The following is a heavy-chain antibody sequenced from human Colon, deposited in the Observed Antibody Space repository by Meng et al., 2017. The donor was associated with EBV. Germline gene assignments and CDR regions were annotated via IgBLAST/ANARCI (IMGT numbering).Heavy chain of an antibody. V-gene: IGHV4-30-2*01. D-gene: IGHD2-21*02. CDR2: IYHGGTT. CDR1: GDSISSGDYS. J-gene: IGHJ5*02. CDR3: ARGPYCGGDCYWFDP. Sequence: LGPPSQSLSLTCAVSGDSISSGDYSWSWIRQPPGQGLEWIGYIYHGGTTYNTSLKSRVTISVDNSKNQFSLRLTSVTAADTAVYYCARGPYCGGDCYWFDPWGQGTLVTVSS.